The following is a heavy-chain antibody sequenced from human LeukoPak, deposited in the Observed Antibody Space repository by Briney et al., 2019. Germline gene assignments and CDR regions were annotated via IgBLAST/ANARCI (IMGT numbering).Heavy chain of an antibody. CDR1: GFMFHDYA. CDR3: ARESESSGWYDY. D-gene: IGHD6-19*01. J-gene: IGHJ4*02. CDR2: ISGDGGST. Sequence: PGGSLRLSCAGPGFMFHDYAIHWVRQAPGKGLEWVSLISGDGGSTFYADSVKGRLTISRDNSKSSLYLQMNSLRSDDTALYYCARESESSGWYDYWGQGTLVTVSS. V-gene: IGHV3-43*02.